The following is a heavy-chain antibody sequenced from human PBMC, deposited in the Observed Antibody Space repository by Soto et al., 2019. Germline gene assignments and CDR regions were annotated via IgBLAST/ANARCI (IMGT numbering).Heavy chain of an antibody. Sequence: QLQLQESGPGLVKPSETLSLTCTVSGGSISTTNYYWGWIRQPPGKGLEWIGSIYYSGSTYYNSSRKSRVTISVDTSKLQFSLKLSSVTAADTAVYYCARRIMLRPIDSWGQGTLVTVSS. D-gene: IGHD3-16*01. CDR2: IYYSGST. CDR3: ARRIMLRPIDS. CDR1: GGSISTTNYY. J-gene: IGHJ4*02. V-gene: IGHV4-39*01.